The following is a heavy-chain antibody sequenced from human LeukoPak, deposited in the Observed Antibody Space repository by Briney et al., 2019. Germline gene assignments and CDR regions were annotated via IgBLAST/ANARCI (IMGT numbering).Heavy chain of an antibody. Sequence: PSETLSLTCGVSGYPINNAYYWVWIRQPPGKGLEWIGSLYHPDSTYYNPSLKSRVTMSVDTSRNQFSLRLSFVTAADTAVYCCARQYDSYFYYYLDLWGIGTTVTVSS. J-gene: IGHJ6*03. CDR2: LYHPDST. D-gene: IGHD2-2*01. CDR3: ARQYDSYFYYYLDL. CDR1: GYPINNAYY. V-gene: IGHV4-38-2*01.